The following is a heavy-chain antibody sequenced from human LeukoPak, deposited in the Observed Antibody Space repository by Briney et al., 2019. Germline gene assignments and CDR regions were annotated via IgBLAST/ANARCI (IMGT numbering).Heavy chain of an antibody. CDR2: INPNSGGK. CDR3: ARGRSGWTEDAFDI. CDR1: VYTFTGYY. Sequence: GASVKVSCKSSVYTFTGYYMHWVRQAPGQGVAWMGWINPNSGGKNYAQKFQGRVTMTRDTSISTAYMELSRLRSDDTAVYYCARGRSGWTEDAFDIWGQGTMVTVSS. V-gene: IGHV1-2*02. J-gene: IGHJ3*02. D-gene: IGHD6-19*01.